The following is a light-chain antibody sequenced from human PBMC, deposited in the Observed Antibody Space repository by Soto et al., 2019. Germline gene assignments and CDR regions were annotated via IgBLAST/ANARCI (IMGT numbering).Light chain of an antibody. J-gene: IGKJ5*01. CDR1: ESVRRN. CDR2: DAS. CDR3: QQYNSWPPIT. V-gene: IGKV3-15*01. Sequence: EEVMTQPPATLSVSPGERAPLSCRARESVRRNLAWYQQKPGQAPRLLIYDASTRATGIPDRFSGGGSGTEFTLTISSLQSEDFVVYYCQQYNSWPPITFGQGTRLEIK.